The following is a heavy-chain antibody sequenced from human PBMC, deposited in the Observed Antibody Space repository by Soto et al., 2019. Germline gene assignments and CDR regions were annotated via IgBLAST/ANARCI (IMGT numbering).Heavy chain of an antibody. D-gene: IGHD3-10*01. Sequence: PGGSLRLSCAASGFTFSTYSMNWVRQAPGQGLEWVSSILGGGASTYYADSVRGRFTISRDNSKNTLYLQMNSLRAEDTAVYFCAKSPSVVLVPSSLGGNNWFDPWGQGTPVNVSS. J-gene: IGHJ5*02. V-gene: IGHV3-23*01. CDR2: ILGGGAST. CDR1: GFTFSTYS. CDR3: AKSPSVVLVPSSLGGNNWFDP.